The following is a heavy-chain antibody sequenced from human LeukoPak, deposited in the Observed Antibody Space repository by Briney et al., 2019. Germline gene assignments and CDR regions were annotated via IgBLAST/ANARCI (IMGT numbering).Heavy chain of an antibody. CDR2: IYSSGAT. J-gene: IGHJ4*02. CDR3: ARAYSPTDYFDY. CDR1: GGSIVSGTFY. V-gene: IGHV4-61*02. Sequence: PSETLSLTCTVSGGSIVSGTFYWSWIRQPAGKGLEWVGRIYSSGATSYNPSLKSRFTISVDTSKNQFSLTLTSVTGADTAVYYCARAYSPTDYFDYWGQGTLVTVSS. D-gene: IGHD5-12*01.